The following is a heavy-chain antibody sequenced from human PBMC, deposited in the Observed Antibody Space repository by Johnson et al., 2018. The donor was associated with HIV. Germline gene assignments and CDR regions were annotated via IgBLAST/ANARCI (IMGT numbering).Heavy chain of an antibody. Sequence: VQLVESGGGVVQPGGSLRLSCAASGFTFSSNYMSWVRQAPGKGLVWVSHIHSDETDTTYADSAKGRFTISRDNARNTLYLQLNSLRAEDTALYYCASGDELGDDAFDIWGQGTMVTVSS. CDR1: GFTFSSNY. CDR2: IHSDETDT. V-gene: IGHV3-74*02. D-gene: IGHD7-27*01. CDR3: ASGDELGDDAFDI. J-gene: IGHJ3*02.